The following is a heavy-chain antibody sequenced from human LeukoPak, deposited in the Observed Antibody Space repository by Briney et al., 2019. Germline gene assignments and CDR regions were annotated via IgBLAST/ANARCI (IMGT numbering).Heavy chain of an antibody. V-gene: IGHV3-30-3*01. CDR2: ISYDGSSK. CDR1: GFTFSSYA. CDR3: AREEYGGVDY. Sequence: GGSLRLSCAASGFTFSSYAMHWARQAPGKGLEWVAVISYDGSSKYYADSVKGRFTISRDNSKNTLYLQMNSLRAEDTAVYYCAREEYGGVDYWGQGTLVTVSS. J-gene: IGHJ4*02. D-gene: IGHD2-2*01.